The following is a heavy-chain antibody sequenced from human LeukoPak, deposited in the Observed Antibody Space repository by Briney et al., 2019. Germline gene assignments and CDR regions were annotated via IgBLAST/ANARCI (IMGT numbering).Heavy chain of an antibody. CDR2: INHSGST. Sequence: PSETLSLTCAVYGVSFSGYYWSWIRQPPGKGLEWIGEINHSGSTNYNPSLKSRVTISVDTSKNQFSLKLSSVTAADTAVYYCARFTNGFDYWGQGTLVTVSS. CDR3: ARFTNGFDY. D-gene: IGHD2-2*01. J-gene: IGHJ4*02. V-gene: IGHV4-34*01. CDR1: GVSFSGYY.